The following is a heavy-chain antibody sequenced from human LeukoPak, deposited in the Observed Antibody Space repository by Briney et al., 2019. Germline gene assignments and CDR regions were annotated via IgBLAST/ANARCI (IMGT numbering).Heavy chain of an antibody. CDR1: GRTVSSHA. J-gene: IGHJ4*02. CDR2: IIPVFGTA. Sequence: SVKVSCKASGRTVSSHAISWVRQAPGQGLEWVGGIIPVFGTANYAQKFQGRVTITADDSTGTVYMELSSLRSEDTAVYYCAGDGLAITGTTGYFDFWGQGTLVTVSS. V-gene: IGHV1-69*01. D-gene: IGHD1-7*01. CDR3: AGDGLAITGTTGYFDF.